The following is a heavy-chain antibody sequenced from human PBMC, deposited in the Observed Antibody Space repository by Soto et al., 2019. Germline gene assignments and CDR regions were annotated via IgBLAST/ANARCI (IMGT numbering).Heavy chain of an antibody. CDR2: IKQDGSEK. CDR3: ARALSSSWYPSDAFDI. V-gene: IGHV3-7*03. Sequence: GSLRLSCAASGFTFSSYWMSWVRQAPGKGLEWVANIKQDGSEKYYVDSVKGRFTISRDNAKNSLYLQMNSLRAEDTAVYYCARALSSSWYPSDAFDIWGQGTMVTVSS. CDR1: GFTFSSYW. D-gene: IGHD6-13*01. J-gene: IGHJ3*02.